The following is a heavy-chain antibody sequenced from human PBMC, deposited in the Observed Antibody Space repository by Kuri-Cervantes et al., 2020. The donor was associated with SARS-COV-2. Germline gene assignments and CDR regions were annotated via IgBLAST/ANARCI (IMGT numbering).Heavy chain of an antibody. CDR1: GFTVSSNY. D-gene: IGHD3-3*01. V-gene: IGHV3-66*03. CDR3: AKDGHDFWSGYYAPARNYYYYYMDV. Sequence: GESLKISCAASGFTVSSNYMSWVRQAPGKGLEWVSVIYSCGSTYYADSVKGRFTISRDNSKNTLYLQMNGLRAEDTAVYYCAKDGHDFWSGYYAPARNYYYYYMDVWGKGTTVTVSS. J-gene: IGHJ6*03. CDR2: IYSCGST.